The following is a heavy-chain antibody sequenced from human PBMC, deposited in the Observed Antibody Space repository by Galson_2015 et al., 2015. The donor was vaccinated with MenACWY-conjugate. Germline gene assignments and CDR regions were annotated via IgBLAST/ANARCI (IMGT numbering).Heavy chain of an antibody. CDR2: INKDGRVK. CDR3: ARDPPHYYDNNYDIDF. CDR1: GFTFSNYW. V-gene: IGHV3-7*03. J-gene: IGHJ6*02. D-gene: IGHD3-22*01. Sequence: SLRLSCAASGFTFSNYWMTWVRQAPGKGLEWVANINKDGRVKNYVDSVKGRFTISRDNAENSLRLQMDSLRAEDTAVYYCARDPPHYYDNNYDIDFWGQGTTVTVSS.